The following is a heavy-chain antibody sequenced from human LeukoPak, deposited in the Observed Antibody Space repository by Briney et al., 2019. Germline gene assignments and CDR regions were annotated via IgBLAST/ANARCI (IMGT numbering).Heavy chain of an antibody. Sequence: ASVKVSCRASGYTFTGYYIHWVRQAPGQGLEWMGWINPNSGDTNYAQNFQGRVTMTRDTSISTAYMDLSGLRSDDTAVYYCARDPNAFDIWGQGTMDTVSS. V-gene: IGHV1-2*02. CDR2: INPNSGDT. CDR1: GYTFTGYY. J-gene: IGHJ3*02. CDR3: ARDPNAFDI.